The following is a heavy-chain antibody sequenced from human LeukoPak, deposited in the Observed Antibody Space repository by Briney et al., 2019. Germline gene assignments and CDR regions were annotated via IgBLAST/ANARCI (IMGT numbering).Heavy chain of an antibody. Sequence: GGSLRLSCAASGFTFSSYAMSWVHQAPGKGLEWVSAISGSGGSTYYADSVKGRFTISRDNSKNTLYLQMNSLRAEDTAVYYCAKDGEKWLVLGEYFQHWGQGTLVTVSS. D-gene: IGHD6-19*01. V-gene: IGHV3-23*01. J-gene: IGHJ1*01. CDR2: ISGSGGST. CDR3: AKDGEKWLVLGEYFQH. CDR1: GFTFSSYA.